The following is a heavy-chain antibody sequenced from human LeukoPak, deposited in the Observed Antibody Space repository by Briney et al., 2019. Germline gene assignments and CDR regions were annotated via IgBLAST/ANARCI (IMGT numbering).Heavy chain of an antibody. CDR3: ARDLYSYGHFDY. CDR1: GFTFSNYA. J-gene: IGHJ4*02. Sequence: GGSLRLSCAASGFTFSNYAMHWVRQAPGKGLEWVAVISYDGRNKYYADSVKGRFTISRDNSKNTLYLQMNSQRAEDTAVYYCARDLYSYGHFDYWGQGTLVTVSS. V-gene: IGHV3-30*04. D-gene: IGHD5-18*01. CDR2: ISYDGRNK.